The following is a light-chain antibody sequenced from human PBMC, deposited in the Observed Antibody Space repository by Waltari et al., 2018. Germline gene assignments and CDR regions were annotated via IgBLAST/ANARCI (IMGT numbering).Light chain of an antibody. CDR3: AAWEDSLNGVV. CDR1: SSNVGSNT. Sequence: QSVLPQPPPASGSPGQRVTISCSGSSSNVGSNTLNWYQQLPGPAPKLLIYSNNQRPSGVPDRFSGSKSGTSASLAISGLQSEDEADYYCAAWEDSLNGVVFGGGTKLTVL. CDR2: SNN. J-gene: IGLJ2*01. V-gene: IGLV1-44*01.